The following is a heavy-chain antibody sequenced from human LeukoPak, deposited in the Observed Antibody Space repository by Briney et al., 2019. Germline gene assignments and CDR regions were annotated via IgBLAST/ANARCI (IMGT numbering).Heavy chain of an antibody. Sequence: QTGGSLRLSCAASGFTFSSYGMSWVRQAPGKGLEWVSAISGSGGSTYYADSVKGRFTISRDNSKNTLYLQMNSLRAEDTAVYYCAKDRGYCSGGSCYWFDPWGQGTLVTVSS. D-gene: IGHD2-15*01. CDR3: AKDRGYCSGGSCYWFDP. CDR2: ISGSGGST. CDR1: GFTFSSYG. J-gene: IGHJ5*02. V-gene: IGHV3-23*01.